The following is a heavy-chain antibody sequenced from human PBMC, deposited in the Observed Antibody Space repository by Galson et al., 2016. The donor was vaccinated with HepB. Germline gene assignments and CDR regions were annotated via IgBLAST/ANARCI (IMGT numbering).Heavy chain of an antibody. V-gene: IGHV3-30*18. D-gene: IGHD2-15*01. Sequence: SLRLSCAASGTSIRSYGMHWVRQAPGTGLEWVAIISYGGSNENYADSVKGRFTISRDNSKNTLYLQMTSLRAEDTAVYYCAKEAGGSYFYYGMDVWGHGTTVTVSS. CDR2: ISYGGSNE. CDR3: AKEAGGSYFYYGMDV. J-gene: IGHJ6*02. CDR1: GTSIRSYG.